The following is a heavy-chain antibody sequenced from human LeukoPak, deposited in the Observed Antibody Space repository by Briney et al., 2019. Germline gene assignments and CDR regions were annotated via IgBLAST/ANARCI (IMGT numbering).Heavy chain of an antibody. CDR1: GGSVSRGGYY. Sequence: SETLSLTCSVSGGSVSRGGYYWTWIRQHPEKGLEWIGNIHYSGRTQYNPSLKSRASLSVDTSKNQFSLRVTSVTVADTAVYYCVREEDVWTEPPGWGQGILVTVSS. CDR2: IHYSGRT. V-gene: IGHV4-31*02. D-gene: IGHD3/OR15-3a*01. J-gene: IGHJ1*01. CDR3: VREEDVWTEPPG.